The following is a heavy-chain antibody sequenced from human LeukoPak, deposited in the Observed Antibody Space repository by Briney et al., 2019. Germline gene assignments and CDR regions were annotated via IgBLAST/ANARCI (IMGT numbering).Heavy chain of an antibody. CDR1: GGSISSSGYY. V-gene: IGHV4-39*07. J-gene: IGHJ4*02. CDR3: ARDRYCGGRSCYGPPDY. D-gene: IGHD2-15*01. Sequence: TASETLSLTCTVSGGSISSSGYYWGWVRQPPGKELEWIGSIYYSGSSHYNPSLKSRVSMSRDTAKNQFSLNLSSVTAADTAVYYCARDRYCGGRSCYGPPDYWGQGALVIVS. CDR2: IYYSGSS.